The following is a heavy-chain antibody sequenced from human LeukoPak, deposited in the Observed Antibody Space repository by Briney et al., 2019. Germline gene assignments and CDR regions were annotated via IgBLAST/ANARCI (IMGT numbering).Heavy chain of an antibody. Sequence: GGSLRLSCAASGFTFSSYAMHWVRQAPGKGLEWVAVISYDGSNKYYADSVKGRFTISRDNSKNTLYLQMNSLRAEDTAVYYCARDLSGYDSSGYYREEYYFDYWGQGTLVTVSS. J-gene: IGHJ4*02. CDR3: ARDLSGYDSSGYYREEYYFDY. CDR1: GFTFSSYA. CDR2: ISYDGSNK. D-gene: IGHD3-22*01. V-gene: IGHV3-30-3*01.